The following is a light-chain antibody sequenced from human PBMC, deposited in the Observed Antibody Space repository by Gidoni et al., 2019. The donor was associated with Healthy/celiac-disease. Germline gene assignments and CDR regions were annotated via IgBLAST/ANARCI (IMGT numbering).Light chain of an antibody. J-gene: IGKJ4*01. CDR1: QGISNY. V-gene: IGKV1-27*01. CDR2: AAS. CDR3: QKYNSAPLT. Sequence: DIQMTQSPSSLSAPVGDRVTITCRVSQGISNYLAWYQQKPGKVPKLLIYAASTLQSGVPSRFSGSGSGTDFTLTISSLQPEDVATYYCQKYNSAPLTFGGGTKVEIK.